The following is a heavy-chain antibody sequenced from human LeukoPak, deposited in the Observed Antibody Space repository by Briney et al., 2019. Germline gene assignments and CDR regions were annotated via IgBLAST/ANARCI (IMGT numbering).Heavy chain of an antibody. CDR1: GGSFSGYH. J-gene: IGHJ6*03. Sequence: PSETLSLTCAVYGGSFSGYHWSWIRQPPGKGLEWIGEINDSGSTNYNPSLKSRVTISVDTSKNQFSLKLSSVTAADTAVYYCARGAVTTGARYFDWLSRYMDVWGKGTTVTVSS. CDR3: ARGAVTTGARYFDWLSRYMDV. V-gene: IGHV4-34*01. D-gene: IGHD3-9*01. CDR2: INDSGST.